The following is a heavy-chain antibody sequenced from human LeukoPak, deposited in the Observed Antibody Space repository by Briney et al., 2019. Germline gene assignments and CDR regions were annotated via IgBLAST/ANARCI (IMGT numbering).Heavy chain of an antibody. Sequence: SETLSLTCTVSSGSISIGSYYWSWIRQPAGKGLEWIGRIFTSGGTNYNPSLKSRVTISVDTSKNQFSLKLNSVTAADAAVYYCAREESGYCDGGSCPYYFDYWGQGTLVTVSS. J-gene: IGHJ4*02. V-gene: IGHV4-61*02. CDR3: AREESGYCDGGSCPYYFDY. D-gene: IGHD2-15*01. CDR1: SGSISIGSYY. CDR2: IFTSGGT.